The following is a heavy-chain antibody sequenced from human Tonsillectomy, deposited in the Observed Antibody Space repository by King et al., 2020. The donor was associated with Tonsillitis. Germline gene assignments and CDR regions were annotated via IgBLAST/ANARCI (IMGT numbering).Heavy chain of an antibody. D-gene: IGHD3-10*01. Sequence: VQLVESGGGVVQPGRSLRLSCAASGFTFSSFAMHWVRQAPDKGLECVAVILYDGSKTYYADSVKGRFTISRYNSKNMSYLQMNSLRPEDTAVYYCARDGAYYGSGSPLKYWGQGTLVTVSS. CDR1: GFTFSSFA. V-gene: IGHV3-30-3*01. CDR3: ARDGAYYGSGSPLKY. CDR2: ILYDGSKT. J-gene: IGHJ4*02.